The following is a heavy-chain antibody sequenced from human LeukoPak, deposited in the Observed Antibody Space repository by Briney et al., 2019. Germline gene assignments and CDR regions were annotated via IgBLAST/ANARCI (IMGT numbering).Heavy chain of an antibody. Sequence: PGRSLRLSCAASGFTFSNHVMHWVRQAPGKGLEWVAVISYDGSNKYYADSVKGRFTISRDNSKNTLYLQMNSLRAEDTAVYYCARGGSYSFDYWGQGTLVTVSS. CDR2: ISYDGSNK. V-gene: IGHV3-30*03. CDR3: ARGGSYSFDY. CDR1: GFTFSNHV. D-gene: IGHD1-26*01. J-gene: IGHJ4*02.